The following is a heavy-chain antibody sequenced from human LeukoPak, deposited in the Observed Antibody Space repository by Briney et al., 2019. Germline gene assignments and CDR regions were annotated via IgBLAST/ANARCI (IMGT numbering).Heavy chain of an antibody. J-gene: IGHJ4*02. CDR1: GFTFSNYA. CDR3: ARENDQGFDY. Sequence: AGSLRLSCAASGFTFSNYAMNWVRQAPGKGLEWVSSFGTRSSSIYYAHSVTGRFIVSRDNAKNSLFLQMNSLRAEDTAVYYCARENDQGFDYWGQGTLVTVSS. CDR2: FGTRSSSI. V-gene: IGHV3-21*01. D-gene: IGHD3-16*01.